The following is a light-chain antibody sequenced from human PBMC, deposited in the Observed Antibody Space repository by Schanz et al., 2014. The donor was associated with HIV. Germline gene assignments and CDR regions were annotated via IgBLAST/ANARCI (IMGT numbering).Light chain of an antibody. Sequence: SVLTQPPSASGARGQSVTISCTGTSRDVGHYHYLPRYQQPPGKAPKLMIYDVSNRPSGVSSRFSGSKSGNTASLTISGLQAEDEAVYYCSSFTRGTTPVIFGGGTKLTVL. V-gene: IGLV2-14*01. CDR3: SSFTRGTTPVI. J-gene: IGLJ2*01. CDR2: DVS. CDR1: SRDVGHYHY.